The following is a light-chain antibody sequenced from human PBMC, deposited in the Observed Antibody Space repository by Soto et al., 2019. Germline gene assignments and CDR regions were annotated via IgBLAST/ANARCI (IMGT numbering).Light chain of an antibody. V-gene: IGLV2-8*02. CDR1: SSDVRGYIY. Sequence: QPPSACSSIGRSASISCTGTSSDVRGYIYSSWYQQHPGKAPKLIIYEVNRRPSGVTERFSCSKSGNTASLTVSGRQAEDEAHYYFTSYRCTNNFVLGNWPTVTV. CDR3: TSYRCTNNFV. J-gene: IGLJ1*01. CDR2: EVN.